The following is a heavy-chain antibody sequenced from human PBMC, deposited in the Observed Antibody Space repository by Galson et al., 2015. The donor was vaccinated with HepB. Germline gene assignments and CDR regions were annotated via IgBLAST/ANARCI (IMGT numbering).Heavy chain of an antibody. CDR1: GFTFSSYS. V-gene: IGHV3-21*01. D-gene: IGHD3-22*01. CDR2: ISSSSSYI. CDR3: ARYSGSGSGYYQSWYFDL. J-gene: IGHJ2*01. Sequence: SLRLSCAASGFTFSSYSMNWVRQAPGKGLEWVSSISSSSSYIYYADSVKGRFTISRDNAKNSLYLQMNSLRAEDTAVYYCARYSGSGSGYYQSWYFDLWGRGTLVTVSS.